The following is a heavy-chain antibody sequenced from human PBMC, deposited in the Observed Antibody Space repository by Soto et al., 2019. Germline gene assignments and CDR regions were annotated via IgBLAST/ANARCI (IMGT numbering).Heavy chain of an antibody. CDR2: IYHSGST. Sequence: SETLSLTCAVSGGSISSSNWWSWVRQPPGKGLEWIGEIYHSGSTNYNPSLKSRVTISVDKSKNQFSLKLSSVTAADTAVYYCARVGGAADYYYYGMDVWGQGTTVTVSS. D-gene: IGHD6-25*01. J-gene: IGHJ6*02. CDR1: GGSISSSNW. CDR3: ARVGGAADYYYYGMDV. V-gene: IGHV4-4*02.